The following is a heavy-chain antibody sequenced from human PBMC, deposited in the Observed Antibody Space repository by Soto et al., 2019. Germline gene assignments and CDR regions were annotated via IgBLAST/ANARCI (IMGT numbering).Heavy chain of an antibody. CDR3: ARHPTYYDFWSGYYGDYYFDY. CDR2: IYPGDSDT. J-gene: IGHJ4*02. CDR1: GYSFTSYW. V-gene: IGHV5-51*01. Sequence: GESLKISCKGSGYSFTSYWIGWVRQMPGKGLEWMGIIYPGDSDTRYSPSFQGQVTISADKSISTAYLQWSSLKASDTAMYYCARHPTYYDFWSGYYGDYYFDYWGQGTVVTV. D-gene: IGHD3-3*01.